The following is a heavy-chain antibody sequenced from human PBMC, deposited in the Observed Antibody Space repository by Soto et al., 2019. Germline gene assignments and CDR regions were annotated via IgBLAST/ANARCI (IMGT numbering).Heavy chain of an antibody. Sequence: QVQLVESGGGLVKPGGSLRLSCAASGFTFSDYYMSWIRQAPGKGLEWVSYISSSGSTIYYADSVKGRFTISRDNAKNSLYLQMNSLRAEDTAVYYCGRSPVQLEPGDYYYCYGMDVWGQGTTVTVSS. CDR3: GRSPVQLEPGDYYYCYGMDV. CDR1: GFTFSDYY. D-gene: IGHD1-1*01. CDR2: ISSSGSTI. V-gene: IGHV3-11*01. J-gene: IGHJ6*02.